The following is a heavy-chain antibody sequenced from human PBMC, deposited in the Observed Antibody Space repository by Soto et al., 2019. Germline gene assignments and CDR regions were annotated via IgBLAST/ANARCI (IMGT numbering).Heavy chain of an antibody. CDR2: ISWDGGRI. CDR3: AKVVVQATQPRYYFYGMDV. D-gene: IGHD2-15*01. CDR1: GFNFADYA. J-gene: IGHJ6*02. Sequence: EVQLVESGGGLVQPGRSLRLSCVASGFNFADYAMHWVRQAPGKGLEWVSGISWDGGRIGYADSVKGGFSISRDNAKKSLFLQMNSLRPEYTALYYCAKVVVQATQPRYYFYGMDVWCQGTTGTVSS. V-gene: IGHV3-9*01.